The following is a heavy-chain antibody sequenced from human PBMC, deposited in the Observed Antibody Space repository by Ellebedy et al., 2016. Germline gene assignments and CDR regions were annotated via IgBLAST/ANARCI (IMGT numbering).Heavy chain of an antibody. V-gene: IGHV1-2*02. CDR2: FNPNNGGS. D-gene: IGHD2-21*01. CDR1: GYTFITYY. Sequence: ASVKVSXKASGYTFITYYMNWVRQAPGQGLECLGWFNPNNGGSKLAQKFQGRVTMTRDTSISTAFLEVSNLRSDDTAVYYCARGEGPLAGYWGQGTLVTVSS. J-gene: IGHJ4*01. CDR3: ARGEGPLAGY.